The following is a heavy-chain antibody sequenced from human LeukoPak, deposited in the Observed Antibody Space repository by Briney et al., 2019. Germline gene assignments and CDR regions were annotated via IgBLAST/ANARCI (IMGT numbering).Heavy chain of an antibody. CDR1: GGSISSYY. D-gene: IGHD3-9*01. J-gene: IGHJ6*02. Sequence: PSETLSLTCTVSGGSISSYYWSWIRQPPGKGLEWIGYIYYSGSTNYNPSLKSRVTISVDTSKNQFSLKLSSVTAADTAVYYCARDFDGYGMDVWGQGTTVTVSS. CDR2: IYYSGST. CDR3: ARDFDGYGMDV. V-gene: IGHV4-59*01.